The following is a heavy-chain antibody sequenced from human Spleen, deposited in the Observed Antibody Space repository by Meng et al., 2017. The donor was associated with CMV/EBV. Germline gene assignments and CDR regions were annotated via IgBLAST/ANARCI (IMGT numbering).Heavy chain of an antibody. J-gene: IGHJ6*02. CDR1: GFTFSSYW. V-gene: IGHV3-7*01. CDR2: IKQDGSEK. Sequence: GESLKISCAASGFTFSSYWMSWVRQAPGKGLEWVANIKQDGSEKYYVDSVKGRFTISRDNAKNSLYLQMNSLRAEDTAVYYCARDWMDYYYYGMDVWGQGTTVTVSS. CDR3: ARDWMDYYYYGMDV. D-gene: IGHD2-2*03.